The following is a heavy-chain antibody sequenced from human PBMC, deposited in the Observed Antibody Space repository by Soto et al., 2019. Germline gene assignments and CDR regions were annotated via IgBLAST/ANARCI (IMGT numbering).Heavy chain of an antibody. CDR1: GGAFSGYY. CDR2: INTRGST. J-gene: IGHJ4*02. CDR3: ERVDDS. Sequence: QVQLQQWCAGLLKPSETLSLTCAVYGGAFSGYYWSWIRQSPGKGLEWMAEINTRGSTKYNPSHKSRFAISVDTSDNQSCLRLNSVTSADTAVYDCERVDDSWGQGTMVTVSS. V-gene: IGHV4-34*01.